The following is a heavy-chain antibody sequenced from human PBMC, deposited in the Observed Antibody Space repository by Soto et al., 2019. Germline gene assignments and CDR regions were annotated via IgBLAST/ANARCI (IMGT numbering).Heavy chain of an antibody. CDR1: GYTFTSYG. D-gene: IGHD4-17*01. CDR3: ARAVYGDYVGRYYFDY. J-gene: IGHJ4*02. Sequence: ASVKVSCKASGYTFTSYGISWVRQAPGQGLEWMGWISAYNGNTNYAQKLQGRVTMTTDTSTSTAYMELRSLRSDDTAVYYCARAVYGDYVGRYYFDYWGQGTRVTVAS. CDR2: ISAYNGNT. V-gene: IGHV1-18*01.